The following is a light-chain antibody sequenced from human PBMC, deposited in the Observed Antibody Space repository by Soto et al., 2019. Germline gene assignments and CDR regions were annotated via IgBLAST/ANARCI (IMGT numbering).Light chain of an antibody. Sequence: DIQMTQSPSSVSASVGDRVTITCRASQGISNWLAWYQQKPGKAPKLLISAASNLQSGVPSRFSGSGAGTDFTLTITSLQPEEFATYYCQQANSFPPTFGQGTKLEIK. CDR3: QQANSFPPT. CDR2: AAS. J-gene: IGKJ2*01. CDR1: QGISNW. V-gene: IGKV1-12*01.